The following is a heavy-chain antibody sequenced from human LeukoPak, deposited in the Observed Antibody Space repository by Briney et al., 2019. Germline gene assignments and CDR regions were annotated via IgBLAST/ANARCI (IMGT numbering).Heavy chain of an antibody. D-gene: IGHD4-17*01. CDR1: GFTFSSYG. J-gene: IGHJ4*02. CDR3: ARGHTAVTRHFDF. Sequence: GGSLRLSCAASGFTFSSYGMSWVRQAPGKGLEWVSAISGSGGSTYYADSVKGRFTISRDNSKNTLYLQMNSLRAEDTAVYYCARGHTAVTRHFDFWGQGTLVTVSS. CDR2: ISGSGGST. V-gene: IGHV3-23*01.